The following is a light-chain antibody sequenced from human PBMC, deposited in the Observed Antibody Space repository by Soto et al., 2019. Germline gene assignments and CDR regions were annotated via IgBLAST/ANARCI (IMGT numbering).Light chain of an antibody. CDR3: QQYDNLLTWT. CDR1: QDISNY. J-gene: IGKJ1*01. Sequence: DIQMTQSPSSLSASVGDRVTITCQASQDISNYLNWYQQKPGKAPKLLIYDASNLETGVPSRFSGSGSGTDFTFTISSLQPEDIATYHCQQYDNLLTWTFGQGTKVEIK. CDR2: DAS. V-gene: IGKV1-33*01.